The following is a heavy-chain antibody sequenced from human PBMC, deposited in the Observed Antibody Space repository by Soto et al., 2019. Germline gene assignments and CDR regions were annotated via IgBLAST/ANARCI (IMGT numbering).Heavy chain of an antibody. J-gene: IGHJ6*03. D-gene: IGHD3-10*01. CDR3: AKDIAPSGSGSYPGYYYYYMDV. V-gene: IGHV3-9*01. CDR1: GFTFDDYA. CDR2: ISWNSGSI. Sequence: GGALRVSCAASGFTFDDYAMHWVRQAPGKGLEWVSGISWNSGSIGYADSVKGRFTISRDNAKNSLYLQMNSLRAEDTALYYCAKDIAPSGSGSYPGYYYYYMDVWGKGTTVTVSS.